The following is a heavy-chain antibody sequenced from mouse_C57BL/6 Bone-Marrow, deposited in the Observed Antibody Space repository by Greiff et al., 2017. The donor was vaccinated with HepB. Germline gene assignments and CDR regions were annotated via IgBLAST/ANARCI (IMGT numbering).Heavy chain of an antibody. D-gene: IGHD2-1*01. J-gene: IGHJ3*01. Sequence: EVMLVESGGGLVQPGGSLKLSCAASGFTFSDYYMYWVRQTPEKRLEWVAYISNGGGSTYYPDTVKGRFTISRDNAKNTLYLQMSRLKSEDTAMYYCARQDGNSLFAYWGQGTLVTVSA. CDR1: GFTFSDYY. CDR2: ISNGGGST. V-gene: IGHV5-12*01. CDR3: ARQDGNSLFAY.